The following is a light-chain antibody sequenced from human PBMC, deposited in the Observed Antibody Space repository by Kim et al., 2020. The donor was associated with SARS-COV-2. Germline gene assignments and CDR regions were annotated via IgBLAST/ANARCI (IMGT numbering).Light chain of an antibody. Sequence: SPGDSTTLSCRASRSVSSSYLTWYQQKPGRAPRLLIYGASSRATGIPDRFSGSGSGTDFTLTISRLEPEDFAVYYCQQYGSSPFTFGQGTRLEIK. V-gene: IGKV3-20*01. CDR2: GAS. CDR1: RSVSSSY. J-gene: IGKJ5*01. CDR3: QQYGSSPFT.